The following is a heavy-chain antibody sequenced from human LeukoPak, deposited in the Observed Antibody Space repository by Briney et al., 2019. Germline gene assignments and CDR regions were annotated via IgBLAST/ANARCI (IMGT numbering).Heavy chain of an antibody. CDR1: GGTFCSYA. Sequence: GASVKVSCKASGGTFCSYAISWVRQAPGQGLEWMGRIIPILGIANYAQKFQGRVTITADKSTSTAYMELSSLRSEDTAVYYCARGYMTTVTTTWFDPWGQGTLATVSS. J-gene: IGHJ5*02. CDR3: ARGYMTTVTTTWFDP. V-gene: IGHV1-69*04. D-gene: IGHD4-17*01. CDR2: IIPILGIA.